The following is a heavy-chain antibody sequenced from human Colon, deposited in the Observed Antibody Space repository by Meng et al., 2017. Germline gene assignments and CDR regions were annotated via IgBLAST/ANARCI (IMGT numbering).Heavy chain of an antibody. D-gene: IGHD3-22*01. J-gene: IGHJ4*02. CDR1: GYTFIGYY. CDR2: INPNRGGT. V-gene: IGHV1-2*02. CDR3: ARERARTYYYDSSGYYFGPPPML. Sequence: ASVKVSCKASGYTFIGYYMHWVRQAPGQGLEWMGWINPNRGGTNYAQKFQGRVTMTRDTSISTAYMELSRLRSDDTAVYYCARERARTYYYDSSGYYFGPPPMLWGQGTLVTVSS.